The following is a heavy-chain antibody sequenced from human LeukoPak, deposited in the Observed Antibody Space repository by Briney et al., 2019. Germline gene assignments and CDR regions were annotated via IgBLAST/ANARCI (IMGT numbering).Heavy chain of an antibody. D-gene: IGHD6-19*01. V-gene: IGHV4-4*07. CDR1: GDSINSFY. J-gene: IGHJ5*02. Sequence: SETLSLTCTVSGDSINSFYWSWIRQPAGKGLEWIGRIYTSGSTNYSPSLKSRVTMSVDTSKNQFSLKLSSVTAADTAVYYCARDNEWYSSGWYGRWFDPWGQGTLVTVSS. CDR3: ARDNEWYSSGWYGRWFDP. CDR2: IYTSGST.